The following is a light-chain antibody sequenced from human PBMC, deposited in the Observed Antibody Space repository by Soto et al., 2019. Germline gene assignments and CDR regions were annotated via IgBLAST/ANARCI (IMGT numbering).Light chain of an antibody. V-gene: IGKV3-15*01. CDR1: QSISSN. Sequence: EIVMTQSPATLSVSPGERATLSCRASQSISSNLAWYQQKPGQAPRLLIFAASTRTTGIPASFSGSGSGTEFTLTISSLQSEDFAVYYCQQYNNWPPWTFGQGTKVEIK. CDR3: QQYNNWPPWT. CDR2: AAS. J-gene: IGKJ1*01.